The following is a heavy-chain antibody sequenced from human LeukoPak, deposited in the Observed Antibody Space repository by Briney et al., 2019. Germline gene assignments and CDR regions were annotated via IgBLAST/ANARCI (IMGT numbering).Heavy chain of an antibody. V-gene: IGHV1-2*02. Sequence: ASVRVSCEASGYTFTNFFIHWVRQAPGQGLEWMGWILPSSGDTNYTQKFQGRVTLTRDTSSSTAYMELRGLKYDDTAVYYCARFNYGDYRLDPWGQGTLVTVS. J-gene: IGHJ5*02. CDR3: ARFNYGDYRLDP. CDR2: ILPSSGDT. CDR1: GYTFTNFF. D-gene: IGHD4-17*01.